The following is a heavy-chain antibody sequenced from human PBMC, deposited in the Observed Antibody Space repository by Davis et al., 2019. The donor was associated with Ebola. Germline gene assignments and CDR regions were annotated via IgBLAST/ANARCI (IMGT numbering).Heavy chain of an antibody. J-gene: IGHJ3*02. CDR1: GGTFSSHA. V-gene: IGHV1-18*01. Sequence: ASVKVSCKASGGTFSSHAISWVRPAPGQGLEWMGWISAYNGNTNYAQKLQGRVTMTTDTSTSTAYMELRSLRSDDTAVYYCASSCRCDADTIFGVALRGLDAFDIWGQGTMVTVSS. CDR2: ISAYNGNT. CDR3: ASSCRCDADTIFGVALRGLDAFDI. D-gene: IGHD3-3*01.